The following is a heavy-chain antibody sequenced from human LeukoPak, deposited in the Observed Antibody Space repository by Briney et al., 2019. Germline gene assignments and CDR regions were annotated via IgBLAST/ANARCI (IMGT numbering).Heavy chain of an antibody. Sequence: PGGSLRLSCAASGFTFSSYSMSWIRQAPGKGLEWVSYISSSGSTIYYADSVKGRFTISRDNAKNSLYLQMNSLRAEDTAVYYCARIGYCSGGSCFLPIDYWGQGTLVTVPS. D-gene: IGHD2-15*01. CDR3: ARIGYCSGGSCFLPIDY. V-gene: IGHV3-48*04. J-gene: IGHJ4*02. CDR1: GFTFSSYS. CDR2: ISSSGSTI.